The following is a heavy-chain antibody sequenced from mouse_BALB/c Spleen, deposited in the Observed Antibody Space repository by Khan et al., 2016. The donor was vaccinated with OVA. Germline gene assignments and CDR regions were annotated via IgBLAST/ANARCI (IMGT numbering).Heavy chain of an antibody. CDR1: GYTFTDFA. V-gene: IGHV1S137*01. CDR2: ISTYYGDA. D-gene: IGHD1-3*01. J-gene: IGHJ3*01. Sequence: QVQLKESGAELVRPGVSVKLSCKGSGYTFTDFAMHWVKQSHAKSLEWIGVISTYYGDATYNQKFKGKATMTVDNSSSTADMELARLTSDESAIYYCARGSGNSRFAYWGQVTLVTVSA. CDR3: ARGSGNSRFAY.